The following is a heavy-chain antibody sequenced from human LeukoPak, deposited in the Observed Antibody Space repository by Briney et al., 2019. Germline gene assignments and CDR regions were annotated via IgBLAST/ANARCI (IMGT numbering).Heavy chain of an antibody. D-gene: IGHD2-2*01. V-gene: IGHV4-59*01. Sequence: SETLSLTCTVSGGSISSYYWSWIRQPPGKGLEWIGYIYYSGSTNYNPSLKSRVIISVDTSKNQFSLKLSSVTAADTAVYYCARAIVVVPAAIQQNNLYYYMDVWGKGTTVTVSS. CDR2: IYYSGST. J-gene: IGHJ6*03. CDR1: GGSISSYY. CDR3: ARAIVVVPAAIQQNNLYYYMDV.